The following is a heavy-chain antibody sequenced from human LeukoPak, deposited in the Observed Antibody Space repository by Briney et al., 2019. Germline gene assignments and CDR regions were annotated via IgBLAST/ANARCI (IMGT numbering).Heavy chain of an antibody. V-gene: IGHV4-39*01. CDR3: ATWRTAKTGFDY. D-gene: IGHD1-1*01. Sequence: SETLSLTCTVSGGSLSNNNYYWAWIRQPPGKGLECIGSIYYSGSPYYNPSLKSRVTISADTSKNQSSLRLSSVTAADTAVYYCATWRTAKTGFDYWGQGTLVTVSS. CDR1: GGSLSNNNYY. CDR2: IYYSGSP. J-gene: IGHJ4*02.